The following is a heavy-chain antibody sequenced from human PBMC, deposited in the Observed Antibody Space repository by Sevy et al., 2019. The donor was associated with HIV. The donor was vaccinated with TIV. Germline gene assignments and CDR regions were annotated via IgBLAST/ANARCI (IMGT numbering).Heavy chain of an antibody. V-gene: IGHV3-23*01. CDR3: ARVPHPAAMQTFYYFGMDV. D-gene: IGHD2-2*01. Sequence: GGSLRLSCAVSGFTFSTSAMSWVHQAPGKGLEWVSSISGSGGSTYYADSVKGRFTISRANSKNTVYLQMNGLRAEDSAVYYCARVPHPAAMQTFYYFGMDVWGQGTTVTVSS. CDR1: GFTFSTSA. CDR2: ISGSGGST. J-gene: IGHJ6*02.